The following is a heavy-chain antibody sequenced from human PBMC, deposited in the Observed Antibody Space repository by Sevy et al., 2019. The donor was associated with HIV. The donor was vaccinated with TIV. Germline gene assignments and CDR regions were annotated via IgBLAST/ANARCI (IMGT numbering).Heavy chain of an antibody. J-gene: IGHJ4*02. CDR2: INVGNGNT. V-gene: IGHV1-3*01. D-gene: IGHD6-13*01. CDR3: TRVANQQLSQYFFDF. Sequence: ASVKVSCKASGYLFISFVMHWVRQAPGQGLEWVGWINVGNGNTKYSQKLQDRVTITRDASTSTTYMELTSLTSEDTAIYYCTRVANQQLSQYFFDFWGQGTLVTVSS. CDR1: GYLFISFV.